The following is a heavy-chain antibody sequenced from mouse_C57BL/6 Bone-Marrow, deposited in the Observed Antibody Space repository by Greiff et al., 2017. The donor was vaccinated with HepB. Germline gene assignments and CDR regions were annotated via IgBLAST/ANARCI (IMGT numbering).Heavy chain of an antibody. CDR3: ARYYGFDY. J-gene: IGHJ2*01. V-gene: IGHV5-17*01. CDR1: GFTFSDYG. Sequence: EVKLVESGGGFVKPGGSLKLSCAASGFTFSDYGMHWVRQAPEKGLEWVAYISSGSSTIYYADTVKGRFTISRDNAKNTLFLQMTSLRSEDTAMYYCARYYGFDYWGQGTTLTVSS. D-gene: IGHD1-1*01. CDR2: ISSGSSTI.